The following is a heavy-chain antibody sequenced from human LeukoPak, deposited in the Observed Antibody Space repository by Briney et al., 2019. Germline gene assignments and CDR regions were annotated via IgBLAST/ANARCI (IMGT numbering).Heavy chain of an antibody. CDR2: ISDSGTT. V-gene: IGHV4-34*01. CDR3: ARDSGEVPDY. D-gene: IGHD3-10*01. CDR1: IESFSGYH. J-gene: IGHJ4*02. Sequence: PSETLSLTCAVYIESFSGYHWNWIRQTPGKGLEWIGEISDSGTTNINPSLRRRVSLSIDTSKNQFSLDMRSMTAADTAVYYCARDSGEVPDYWGQGTLVTVSS.